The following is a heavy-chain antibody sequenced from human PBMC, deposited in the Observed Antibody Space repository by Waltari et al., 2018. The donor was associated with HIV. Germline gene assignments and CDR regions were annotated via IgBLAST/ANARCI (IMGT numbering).Heavy chain of an antibody. CDR3: ARDPGKQAVTRYFDY. J-gene: IGHJ4*02. D-gene: IGHD6-19*01. CDR2: IHYSGSF. Sequence: QVQLQESGPGLVRPSESLSLTCTVSGGSISTYYWSWVRQPPEKRLEWIAYIHYSGSFNYNPSLQSRVTISVDTSKNLFSLKLTSVTAADTAVYYCARDPGKQAVTRYFDYWGQGTLVTVSS. V-gene: IGHV4-59*01. CDR1: GGSISTYY.